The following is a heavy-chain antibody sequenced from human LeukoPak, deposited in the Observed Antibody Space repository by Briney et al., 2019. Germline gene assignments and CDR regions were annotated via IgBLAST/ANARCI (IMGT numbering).Heavy chain of an antibody. CDR1: GYTFTSYY. CDR3: ARDPLFSVTDYYYYMDV. CDR2: INPSGGST. D-gene: IGHD2-21*02. V-gene: IGHV1-46*01. Sequence: GASVKVSCKASGYTFTSYYMHWVRQAPGQGLEWMGIINPSGGSTSYAQKFQGRVTMTRDTSTSTVYMELSSLRSEDTAVYYCARDPLFSVTDYYYYMDVWGKGTTVTVSS. J-gene: IGHJ6*03.